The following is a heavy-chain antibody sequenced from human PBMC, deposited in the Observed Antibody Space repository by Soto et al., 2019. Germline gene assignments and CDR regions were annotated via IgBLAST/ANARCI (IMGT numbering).Heavy chain of an antibody. J-gene: IGHJ4*02. CDR2: ISSSSSTI. CDR1: GFTFSPYS. Sequence: EVQLVESGGGLVQPGGSLRLSCAASGFTFSPYSMNWVRQAPGKGLEWVSYISSSSSTIYYADSVKGRFTISRDNAKNSLYLQMNSLRDEDTAVYYCARGLGYCSGGSCYSDYWGQGTLVTVSS. CDR3: ARGLGYCSGGSCYSDY. D-gene: IGHD2-15*01. V-gene: IGHV3-48*02.